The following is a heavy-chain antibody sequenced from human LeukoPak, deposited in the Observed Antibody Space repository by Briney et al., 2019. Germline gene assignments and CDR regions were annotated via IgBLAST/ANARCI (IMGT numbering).Heavy chain of an antibody. V-gene: IGHV1-2*02. CDR1: GYTFTGHY. Sequence: ASVKVSCKASGYTFTGHYMRWVRQAPGQGLEWMGWINPNSGGTNYAQKFQGRVTMTRDTSISTAYMELSRLRSDDTAVYYCARIQLWSFPLWGQGTLVTVSS. D-gene: IGHD5-18*01. CDR2: INPNSGGT. J-gene: IGHJ4*02. CDR3: ARIQLWSFPL.